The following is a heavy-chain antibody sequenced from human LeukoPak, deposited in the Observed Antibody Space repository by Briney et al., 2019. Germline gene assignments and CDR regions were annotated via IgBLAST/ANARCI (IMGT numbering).Heavy chain of an antibody. CDR2: INHSGST. V-gene: IGHV4-34*01. J-gene: IGHJ4*02. Sequence: PSETLSLTCAVYGGSFSGYYWSWIRQPPGKGLEWIGEINHSGSTNYNPSLKSRVTISVDTSKNQFSLKLSSVTAADTAVYYCATGSGLWSPDYWGQGTLVTVSS. CDR1: GGSFSGYY. CDR3: ATGSGLWSPDY. D-gene: IGHD5-18*01.